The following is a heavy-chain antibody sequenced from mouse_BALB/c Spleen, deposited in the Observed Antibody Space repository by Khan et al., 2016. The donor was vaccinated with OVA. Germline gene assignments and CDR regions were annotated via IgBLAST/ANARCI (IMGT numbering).Heavy chain of an antibody. CDR3: ARRGIYDGYSLYYAMDY. V-gene: IGHV3-2*02. CDR1: GYSITSDYA. D-gene: IGHD2-3*01. CDR2: INYSGST. Sequence: VQLKESGPGLVKPSQSLSLTCTVTGYSITSDYAWNWIRQFPGTKLEWLGYINYSGSTSYNPSIKSRISITRDTSNNQFFLQLNSVTTEDTATYYCARRGIYDGYSLYYAMDYWGQGTSVTVSS. J-gene: IGHJ4*01.